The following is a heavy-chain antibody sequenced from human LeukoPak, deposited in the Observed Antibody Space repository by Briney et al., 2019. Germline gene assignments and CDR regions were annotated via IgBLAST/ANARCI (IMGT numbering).Heavy chain of an antibody. V-gene: IGHV4-39*01. CDR1: GDSITSGTCY. CDR3: ARHAGGIAAAGTIPFDS. J-gene: IGHJ4*02. Sequence: SETLSLTCTVSGDSITSGTCYWGWLRQPRGRGLEGIGSIFYNGNTYYNPSRKRRVTISENTTKKQCVLKLSSLTAADTAVYYCARHAGGIAAAGTIPFDSWGQGTLFTVSS. D-gene: IGHD6-13*01. CDR2: IFYNGNT.